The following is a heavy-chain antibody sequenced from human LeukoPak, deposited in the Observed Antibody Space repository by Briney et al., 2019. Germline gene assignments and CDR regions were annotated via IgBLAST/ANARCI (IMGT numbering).Heavy chain of an antibody. CDR2: IIPIFGTA. Sequence: ASVKVSCKASGGTFSSYAISWVRQAPGQGLEWMGGIIPIFGTANHAQKFQGRVTITTDESTSTAYMELSSLRSEDTAVYYCAREVPDSSGYYPYWGQGTLVTVSS. V-gene: IGHV1-69*05. CDR3: AREVPDSSGYYPY. D-gene: IGHD3-22*01. CDR1: GGTFSSYA. J-gene: IGHJ4*02.